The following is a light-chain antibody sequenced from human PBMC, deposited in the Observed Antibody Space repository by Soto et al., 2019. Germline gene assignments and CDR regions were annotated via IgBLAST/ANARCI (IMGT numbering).Light chain of an antibody. CDR3: QQYDNAPLT. V-gene: IGKV1-27*01. J-gene: IGKJ4*01. CDR2: AAY. Sequence: DIQMTQAPSSLSASVGDRVTITCRARQDISTYLAWYQQKPGKVPTLLIFAAYTLQSGVPPRFSGSGSGTDFTLTISSLQPEDVATYYCQQYDNAPLTFGGGTKVEIK. CDR1: QDISTY.